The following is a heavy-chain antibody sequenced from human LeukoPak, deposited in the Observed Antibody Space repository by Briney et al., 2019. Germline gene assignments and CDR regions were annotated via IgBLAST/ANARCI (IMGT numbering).Heavy chain of an antibody. J-gene: IGHJ6*02. Sequence: SQTLSLTCTVSGGSISSSYWSWVRQPPGKGLEWIGYIDNSGSTNYNPSLKSRVTISLDTPKSQFSLKLSSVTAADTAVYYFPRAPLYSGGSGWSIYYFFAMDVWGQGATVTVSS. CDR3: PRAPLYSGGSGWSIYYFFAMDV. CDR1: GGSISSSY. D-gene: IGHD6-19*01. CDR2: IDNSGST. V-gene: IGHV4-59*01.